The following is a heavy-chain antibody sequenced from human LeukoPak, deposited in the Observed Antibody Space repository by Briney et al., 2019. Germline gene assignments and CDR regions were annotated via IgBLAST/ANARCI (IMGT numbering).Heavy chain of an antibody. J-gene: IGHJ4*02. CDR3: AKDPWIQLFSIKLEQFDY. CDR1: GFTFSSYA. Sequence: GGSLRLSCAASGFTFSSYAMSWVRHTPGKGLEWVSAISGSGGNTYYADSVKGRFTISRDNSKNTLYLQMNSLRAEDTAVYYCAKDPWIQLFSIKLEQFDYWGQGTLVTVSS. V-gene: IGHV3-23*01. CDR2: ISGSGGNT. D-gene: IGHD5-18*01.